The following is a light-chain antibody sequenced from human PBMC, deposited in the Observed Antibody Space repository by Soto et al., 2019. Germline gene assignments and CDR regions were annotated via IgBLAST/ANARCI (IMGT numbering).Light chain of an antibody. V-gene: IGLV2-23*02. J-gene: IGLJ2*01. CDR2: EVS. CDR1: SSDVGNYNL. Sequence: QSVLTQPASVSGSPGQSITISCTGTSSDVGNYNLVSWYQQHPGKAPKLMIYEVSKRPSGVSSRFSGSKSASTASLTISGLQAEDEADYFCCSYAGSRVVFGGGTKLTVL. CDR3: CSYAGSRVV.